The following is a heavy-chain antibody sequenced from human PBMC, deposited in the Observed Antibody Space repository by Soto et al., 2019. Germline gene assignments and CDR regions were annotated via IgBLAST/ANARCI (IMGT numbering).Heavy chain of an antibody. CDR3: ARENVGYCSSTSCFLDAFDI. D-gene: IGHD2-2*01. J-gene: IGHJ3*02. CDR1: GYTLTELS. CDR2: FVPEDGET. Sequence: ASVKVSCKVSGYTLTELSMHWVRQAPGEGLEWIGGFVPEDGETIYALKFQGRVTITADKSTSTAYMELSSLRSEDTAVYYCARENVGYCSSTSCFLDAFDIWGQGTMVTVSS. V-gene: IGHV1-24*01.